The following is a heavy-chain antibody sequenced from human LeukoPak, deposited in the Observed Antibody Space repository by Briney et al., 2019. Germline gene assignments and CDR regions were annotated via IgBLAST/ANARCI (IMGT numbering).Heavy chain of an antibody. CDR3: ARGNGYSYGYPFYYYYGMDV. CDR1: GYTFTSYG. Sequence: ASVKVSCKASGYTFTSYGFNWVRQAPGQGLEWMGWIIAYNGNTNYAQKLQGRVTMTTDTSTSTAYMELRSLRSDDTAVYYCARGNGYSYGYPFYYYYGMDVWGQGTTVTVSS. CDR2: IIAYNGNT. J-gene: IGHJ6*02. D-gene: IGHD5-18*01. V-gene: IGHV1-18*01.